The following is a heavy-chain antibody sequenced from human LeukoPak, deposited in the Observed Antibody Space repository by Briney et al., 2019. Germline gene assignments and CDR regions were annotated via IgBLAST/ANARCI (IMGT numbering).Heavy chain of an antibody. CDR2: TNSGGTTT. V-gene: IGHV3-23*01. D-gene: IGHD3-10*02. CDR1: GFPFSDFS. CDR3: AKQSYARSLGE. J-gene: IGHJ4*02. Sequence: GGSLRLSCATSGFPFSDFSMTWVRQAAGKGLEWISTTNSGGTTTSYAESVKGRFTISRDNFKNALYLQMSSLRVEDTAIYYCAKQSYARSLGEGGPGTLVTVSS.